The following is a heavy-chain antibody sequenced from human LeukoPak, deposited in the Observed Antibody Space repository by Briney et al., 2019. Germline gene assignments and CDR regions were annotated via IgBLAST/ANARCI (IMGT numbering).Heavy chain of an antibody. CDR1: GFTFSSYW. J-gene: IGHJ4*02. CDR2: INSDGSST. V-gene: IGHV3-74*01. Sequence: GGSLRLSCAASGFTFSSYWMHWVRQAPGKGLVWVSRINSDGSSTSYADYVKGRFTISRDNAKNTLYLQMNSLRAEDTAVYYCARAYDYGDYDFDYWGQGTLVTVSS. CDR3: ARAYDYGDYDFDY. D-gene: IGHD4-17*01.